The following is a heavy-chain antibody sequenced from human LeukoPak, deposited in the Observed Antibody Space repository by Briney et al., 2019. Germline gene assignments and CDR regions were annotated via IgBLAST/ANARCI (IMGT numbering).Heavy chain of an antibody. CDR3: AKGGLGGSGSYYNLDY. D-gene: IGHD3-10*01. CDR1: GFTVSSNY. J-gene: IGHJ4*02. Sequence: GGSLRLSCTASGFTVSSNYMSWVRQAPGKGLEWVSTISGSGDTTYYADSVKGRFTISRDNSKNTLHLQMNSLRAEDTAVYSCAKGGLGGSGSYYNLDYWGQGTLVTVSS. V-gene: IGHV3-23*01. CDR2: ISGSGDTT.